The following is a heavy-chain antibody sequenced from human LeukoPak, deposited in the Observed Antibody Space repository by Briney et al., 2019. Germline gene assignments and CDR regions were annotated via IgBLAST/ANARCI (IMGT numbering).Heavy chain of an antibody. Sequence: PGRSLRLSCAASGFTFSNYGMHWVRQAPGKGLEWVAVTLYDGSNNYYADSVKGRFTISRDDSNNTLYLQMHSLRAEDTALYFCARDYYGSGSPYRDAFDIWGQGTMVTVSS. D-gene: IGHD3-10*01. V-gene: IGHV3-30*03. CDR1: GFTFSNYG. J-gene: IGHJ3*02. CDR2: TLYDGSNN. CDR3: ARDYYGSGSPYRDAFDI.